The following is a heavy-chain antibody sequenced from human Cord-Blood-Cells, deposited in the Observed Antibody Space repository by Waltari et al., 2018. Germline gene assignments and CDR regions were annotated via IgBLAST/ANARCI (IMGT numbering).Heavy chain of an antibody. CDR3: AREVEYDILTGYYRGIDY. CDR1: GFTFSSYG. V-gene: IGHV3-33*01. J-gene: IGHJ4*02. Sequence: QVQLVESGGGVVQPGRSLRLSCAASGFTFSSYGMHWVRQAPGKGLEWVAVIWYDGSNKYYADPVKGRFTISRDNSKNTLYLQMNSLRAEDTAVYYCAREVEYDILTGYYRGIDYWGQGTLVTVSS. D-gene: IGHD3-9*01. CDR2: IWYDGSNK.